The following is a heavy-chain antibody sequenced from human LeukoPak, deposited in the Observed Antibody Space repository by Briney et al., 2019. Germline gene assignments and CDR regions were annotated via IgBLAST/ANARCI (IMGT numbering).Heavy chain of an antibody. CDR1: GGSISSYY. CDR3: ARYYDSSGSLDY. J-gene: IGHJ4*02. V-gene: IGHV4-59*01. Sequence: ETLSLTCTVSGGSISSYYWSWIRQPPGKGLEWIGYIYYSGSTNYNPSLKSRVTISVDTSKNQFSLKLSSVTAADTAVYYCARYYDSSGSLDYWGQGTLVTVSS. CDR2: IYYSGST. D-gene: IGHD3-22*01.